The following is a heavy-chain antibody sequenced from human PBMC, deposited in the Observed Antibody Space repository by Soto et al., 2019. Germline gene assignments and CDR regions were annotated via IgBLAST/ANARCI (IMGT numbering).Heavy chain of an antibody. J-gene: IGHJ3*02. CDR2: INAGNGNT. CDR3: AREEVSGWYLDAFDI. CDR1: GYTFTSYA. Sequence: ASVKVSCKASGYTFTSYAMHWVRQAPGQRLEWMGWINAGNGNTKYSQKFQGRVTITRDTSASTAYMELSSLRSEDTAVYYCAREEVSGWYLDAFDIWGKGTLVTV. V-gene: IGHV1-3*01. D-gene: IGHD6-19*01.